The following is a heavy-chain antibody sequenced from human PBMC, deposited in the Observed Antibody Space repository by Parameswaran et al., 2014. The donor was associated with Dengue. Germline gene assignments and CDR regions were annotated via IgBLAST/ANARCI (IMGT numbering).Heavy chain of an antibody. CDR3: ARDVSLVRRIVYDNFDWFDP. J-gene: IGHJ5*02. V-gene: IGHV4-39*07. CDR2: ASSSGAT. Sequence: VRQAPGKGLEWIGSASSSGATLYSPSLRSRALVSVDSSKSQFSLSLTSVTAADTAVYFCARDVSLVRRIVYDNFDWFDPWGPGIRVTVSS. D-gene: IGHD3-10*01.